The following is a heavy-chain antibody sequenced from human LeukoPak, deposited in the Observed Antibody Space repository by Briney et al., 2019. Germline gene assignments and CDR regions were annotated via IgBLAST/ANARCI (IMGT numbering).Heavy chain of an antibody. Sequence: SETLSLTCTVSGGSISSSSYYWSWIRQPAGKGLEWIGRIYTSGSTNYNPSLESRVTMSVDTSKNQFSLKLSSVTAADTAVYYCAREAGSYYAYWGQGTLVTVSS. CDR1: GGSISSSSYY. J-gene: IGHJ4*02. CDR3: AREAGSYYAY. V-gene: IGHV4-61*02. D-gene: IGHD1-26*01. CDR2: IYTSGST.